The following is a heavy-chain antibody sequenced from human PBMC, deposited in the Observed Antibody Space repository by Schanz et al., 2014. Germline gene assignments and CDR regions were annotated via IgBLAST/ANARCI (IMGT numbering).Heavy chain of an antibody. CDR2: INPNSGGT. V-gene: IGHV1-2*06. CDR1: GYTFTDYH. CDR3: AREVTVIRGLSGWLDP. J-gene: IGHJ5*02. Sequence: QVQLVQSGAEVKKPGASVKVSCKSSGYTFTDYHIHWVRQAPGQGLEYMGRINPNSGGTNFAQKFQGRVTMTRDTSISTVYMELSRLRSDDTAVYYCAREVTVIRGLSGWLDPWGQGTLVTVSS. D-gene: IGHD3-10*01.